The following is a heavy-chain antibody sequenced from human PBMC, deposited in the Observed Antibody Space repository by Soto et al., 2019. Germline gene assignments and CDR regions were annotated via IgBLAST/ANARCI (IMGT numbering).Heavy chain of an antibody. CDR2: ISVSGSP. CDR3: AKNYFFDS. Sequence: GGSLRLSCAASGFTFSTYSMSWVRQGPGKGLEWVSSISVSGSPYYADPVKGRFTVSRDNSKDTLYLQMNSLTAEDTAVYFCAKNYFFDSWGPGTLVTVSS. V-gene: IGHV3-23*01. J-gene: IGHJ4*02. CDR1: GFTFSTYS.